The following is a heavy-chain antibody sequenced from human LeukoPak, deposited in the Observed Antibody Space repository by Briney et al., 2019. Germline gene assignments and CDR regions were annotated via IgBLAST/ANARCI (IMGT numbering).Heavy chain of an antibody. V-gene: IGHV4-4*07. CDR2: IYTSGST. Sequence: PSETLSLTCTVSGGSISSYYWSWIRQPAGKGLEWIGRIYTSGSTDYNPPLHILVPMSVATPNNQFSLKLRSVTAADTAVYYCAREGYYGSGSYRPGKHGMDVWGQGTTVTVSS. CDR3: AREGYYGSGSYRPGKHGMDV. CDR1: GGSISSYY. J-gene: IGHJ6*02. D-gene: IGHD3-10*01.